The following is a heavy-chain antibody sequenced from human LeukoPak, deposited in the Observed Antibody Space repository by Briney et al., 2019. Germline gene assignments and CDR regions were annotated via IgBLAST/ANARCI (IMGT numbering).Heavy chain of an antibody. J-gene: IGHJ6*04. CDR2: ISAASWGI. V-gene: IGHV3-11*06. D-gene: IGHD3-22*01. Sequence: LSLTCAVYGGSFSGYYWSWIRQPPGKGLEWISHISAASWGIKYADSVKGRFTISRDNAKNSLYLQMNSLRAEDTAVYYCARGPTMKMDVWGKGTTVTVSS. CDR3: ARGPTMKMDV. CDR1: GGSFSGYY.